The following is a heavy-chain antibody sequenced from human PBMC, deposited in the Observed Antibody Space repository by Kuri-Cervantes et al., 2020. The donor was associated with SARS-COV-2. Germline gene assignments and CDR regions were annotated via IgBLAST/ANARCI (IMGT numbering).Heavy chain of an antibody. CDR1: GGTFSSYA. CDR3: AGSRWLQLDYYYYYGMDV. D-gene: IGHD5-24*01. Sequence: SVKVSCKASGGTFSSYAISWVRQAPGQGLEWMGGIIPIFGTANYAQKFQGRVTITADKSTSTAYMELSSLGSEDTAVYYCAGSRWLQLDYYYYYGMDVWGQGTTVTVSS. V-gene: IGHV1-69*06. J-gene: IGHJ6*02. CDR2: IIPIFGTA.